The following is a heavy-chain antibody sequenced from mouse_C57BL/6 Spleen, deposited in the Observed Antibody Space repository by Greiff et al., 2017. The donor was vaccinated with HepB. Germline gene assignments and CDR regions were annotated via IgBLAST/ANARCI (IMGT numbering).Heavy chain of an antibody. Sequence: QVQLQQPGAELVKPGASVKLSCKASGYTFTSYWMQWVNQRPGQGLEWIGEIDPSDSYTNYNQKFKGKATLTVDTSSSTAYMQLSSLTSEDSAVYYCARGGDYGSSPAWFAYWGQGTLVTVSA. CDR3: ARGGDYGSSPAWFAY. J-gene: IGHJ3*01. CDR2: IDPSDSYT. CDR1: GYTFTSYW. V-gene: IGHV1-50*01. D-gene: IGHD1-1*01.